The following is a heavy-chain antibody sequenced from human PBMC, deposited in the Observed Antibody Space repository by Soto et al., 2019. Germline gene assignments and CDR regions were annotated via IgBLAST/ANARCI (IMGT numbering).Heavy chain of an antibody. J-gene: IGHJ5*02. CDR1: GYTFTSYG. Sequence: QVQLVQSGAEVKKPGASVKVSCKASGYTFTSYGISWVRQAPGQGLEWMGWISAYNGNTNYAQKRQGRVTITTDTTTSKAYMELSSLRSDDTAVYYCARVGFWYNWNVNPVRWFDHWGQGTLVTVSS. D-gene: IGHD1-1*01. CDR2: ISAYNGNT. V-gene: IGHV1-18*01. CDR3: ARVGFWYNWNVNPVRWFDH.